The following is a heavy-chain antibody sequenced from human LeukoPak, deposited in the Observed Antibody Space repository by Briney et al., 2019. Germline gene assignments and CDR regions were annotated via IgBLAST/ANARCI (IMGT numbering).Heavy chain of an antibody. D-gene: IGHD5-18*01. V-gene: IGHV4-39*07. J-gene: IGHJ4*02. CDR1: GGSISSSSYY. CDR3: ARGPNVDTAMVENDY. Sequence: PSETLSLTCTVSGGSISSSSYYWGWIRQPPGKGLEWIGEINHSGSTNYNPSLKSRVTISVDTSKNQFSLKLSSVTAADTAVYYCARGPNVDTAMVENDYWGQGTLVTVSS. CDR2: INHSGST.